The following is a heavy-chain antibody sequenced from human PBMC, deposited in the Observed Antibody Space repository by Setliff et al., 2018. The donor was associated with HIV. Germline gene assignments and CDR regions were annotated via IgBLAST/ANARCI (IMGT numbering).Heavy chain of an antibody. J-gene: IGHJ4*02. CDR1: GFTFSNHW. CDR2: INYHGSDI. CDR3: ATGNSADTWYHFAY. Sequence: PGGSLRLSCVGSGFTFSNHWMQWVRQAPGKGLVWVSRINYHGSDISYADSVKGRFTISRDTSKNTMYLQMSSLRAEDTAVYYCATGNSADTWYHFAYWGQGTLVTVSS. V-gene: IGHV3-74*01. D-gene: IGHD6-13*01.